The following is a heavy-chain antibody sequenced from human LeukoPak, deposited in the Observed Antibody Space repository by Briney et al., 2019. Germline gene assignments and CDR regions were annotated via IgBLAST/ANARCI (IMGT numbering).Heavy chain of an antibody. J-gene: IGHJ4*02. V-gene: IGHV3-30*18. CDR3: ANDHY. Sequence: GTSLRLSCVASLLPFNTYHMLWAPHAPHKGREWGAFISYDGSNKYYRDSVKGRLTISRDNGENSVYLEMHSLRTEDTAVYYCANDHYWGQGTLVIVSS. CDR1: LLPFNTYH. CDR2: ISYDGSNK.